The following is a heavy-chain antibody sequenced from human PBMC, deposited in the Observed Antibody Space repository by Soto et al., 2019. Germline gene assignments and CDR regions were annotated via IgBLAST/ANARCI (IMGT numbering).Heavy chain of an antibody. CDR1: GGSISSYY. D-gene: IGHD6-13*01. CDR2: IHYSGST. Sequence: PSETLSLTCTVSGGSISSYYWSWIRQSPGKGLEWIGYIHYSGSTKSNPSLKSRVTISVDTSKNQFSLKLSSVTAADTAVYYCARGYSSSSTPPNWFDPWGQGTLVTVSS. J-gene: IGHJ5*02. V-gene: IGHV4-59*01. CDR3: ARGYSSSSTPPNWFDP.